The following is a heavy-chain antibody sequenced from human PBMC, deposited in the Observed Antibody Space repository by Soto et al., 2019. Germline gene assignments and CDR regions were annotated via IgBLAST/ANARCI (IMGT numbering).Heavy chain of an antibody. CDR2: IYYSGST. V-gene: IGHV4-30-4*01. D-gene: IGHD6-19*01. CDR3: ARHDGFSSGWIFDY. J-gene: IGHJ4*01. Sequence: SETLSLTCTVSGGSISSGDYYWSWIRQPPGKGLEWIGYIYYSGSTYYNPSLKSRVTISVDTSKNQFSLKLSSVTAADTAVYYCARHDGFSSGWIFDYWGHGTLVTV. CDR1: GGSISSGDYY.